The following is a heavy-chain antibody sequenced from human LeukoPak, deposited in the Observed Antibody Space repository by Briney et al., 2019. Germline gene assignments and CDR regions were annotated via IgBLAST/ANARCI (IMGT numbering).Heavy chain of an antibody. J-gene: IGHJ5*02. D-gene: IGHD2-2*01. Sequence: SETLSLTCAVSRYSISNGYQWAWIRQPPGKTLEWIGSIYHSGSAHYNPSLKSRVTISVDTSNNHFSLRLSSVTAADTAVYYCARDPRWLTPDCTSTSCYENYFDPWGQGTLVTVSS. V-gene: IGHV4-38-2*02. CDR1: RYSISNGYQ. CDR2: IYHSGSA. CDR3: ARDPRWLTPDCTSTSCYENYFDP.